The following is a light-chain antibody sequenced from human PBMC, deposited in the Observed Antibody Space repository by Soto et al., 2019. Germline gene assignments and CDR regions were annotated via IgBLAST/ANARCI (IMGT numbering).Light chain of an antibody. CDR1: QSISNN. Sequence: EIVMTQSPATLSVSPLEIATLSFMASQSISNNLAWYQQKPGQAPSLLFYGASNRASGVPARFSGSGSGTEFTLTISSLQSEDSAVYFCQQYNDWPPITFGGGTKVDI. CDR2: GAS. J-gene: IGKJ4*01. V-gene: IGKV3-15*01. CDR3: QQYNDWPPIT.